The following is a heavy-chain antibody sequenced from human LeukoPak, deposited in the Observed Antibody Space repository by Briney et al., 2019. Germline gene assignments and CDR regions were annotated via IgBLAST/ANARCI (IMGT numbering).Heavy chain of an antibody. J-gene: IGHJ4*02. CDR1: GYSFTNYW. V-gene: IGHV5-51*01. CDR3: ARSLNYYDSSGYPDY. D-gene: IGHD3-22*01. CDR2: VFPGDSDT. Sequence: GESLKISCKGSGYSFTNYWIGWVRQMPGKGLEWMGIVFPGDSDTRYSPSFQGQVTISADKSISTAYLQWSSLKASDTAMYYCARSLNYYDSSGYPDYWGQGTLVTVSS.